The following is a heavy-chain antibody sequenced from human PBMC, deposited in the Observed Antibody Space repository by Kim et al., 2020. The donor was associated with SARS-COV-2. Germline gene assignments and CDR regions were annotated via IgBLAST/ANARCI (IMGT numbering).Heavy chain of an antibody. J-gene: IGHJ5*02. CDR3: ARGGAARRHWFDP. V-gene: IGHV4-59*13. Sequence: SETLSLTCTVSGGSISSYYWSWIRQPPGKGLEWIGYIYYSGSTNYNPSLKSRVTISVDTSKNQFSLKLSSVTGADTAVYYCARGGAARRHWFDPWGQGTLVTVSS. D-gene: IGHD6-6*01. CDR2: IYYSGST. CDR1: GGSISSYY.